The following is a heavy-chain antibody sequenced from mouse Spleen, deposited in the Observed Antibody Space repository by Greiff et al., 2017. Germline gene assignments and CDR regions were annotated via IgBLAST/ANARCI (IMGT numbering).Heavy chain of an antibody. CDR1: GFTFSSYT. CDR3: ARHRTPLPFDY. J-gene: IGHJ2*01. V-gene: IGHV5-9*04. Sequence: EVKLMESGGGLVKPGGSLKLSCAASGFTFSSYTMSWVRQTPAKRLEWVATISSGGGNTYYPDSVKGRFTISRDNARNTLYLQMSSLRSEDTAMYYCARHRTPLPFDYWGQGTTLTVSS. D-gene: IGHD6-1*01. CDR2: ISSGGGNT.